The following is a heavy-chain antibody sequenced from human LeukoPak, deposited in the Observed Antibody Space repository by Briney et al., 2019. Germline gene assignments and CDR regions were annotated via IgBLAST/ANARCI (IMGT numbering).Heavy chain of an antibody. Sequence: ASVKVSCKASGYTFTSYGISWVRQAPGQGLEWMGWISAYNGNTNYAQKLQGRVTMTTDTSTSTAYMELRSLRSDDTAVYYRARDTSRLVNSYVLDYWGQGTLVTVSS. V-gene: IGHV1-18*01. CDR1: GYTFTSYG. D-gene: IGHD5-18*01. J-gene: IGHJ4*02. CDR3: ARDTSRLVNSYVLDY. CDR2: ISAYNGNT.